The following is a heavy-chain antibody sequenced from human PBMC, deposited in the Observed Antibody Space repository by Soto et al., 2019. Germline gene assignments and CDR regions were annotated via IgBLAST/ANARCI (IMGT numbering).Heavy chain of an antibody. V-gene: IGHV3-30*02. J-gene: IGHJ6*02. Sequence: GGSLRLSCAASGFTFSSYGMHWVRQAPGKGLEWVAVIWYDGSNKYYADSVKGRFTISRDNSKNTLYLQMNSLRAEDTAVYYCWGYPYYYYYGMDVWGQGTTVTVSS. CDR2: IWYDGSNK. D-gene: IGHD5-18*01. CDR1: GFTFSSYG. CDR3: WGYPYYYYYGMDV.